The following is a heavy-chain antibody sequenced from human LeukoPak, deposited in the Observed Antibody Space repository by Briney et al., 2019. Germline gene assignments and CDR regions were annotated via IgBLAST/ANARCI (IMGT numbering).Heavy chain of an antibody. V-gene: IGHV1-46*01. Sequence: ASVKVSCKASGYTFTSYYMHWVRQAPGQGLEWMGIINPSGGSTSYAQKFQGRVTMTRDTSTSTVYMELSSLRSEDTTVYYCARDGILLWFGESYNWFDPWGQGTLVTVSS. CDR2: INPSGGST. CDR3: ARDGILLWFGESYNWFDP. J-gene: IGHJ5*02. D-gene: IGHD3-10*01. CDR1: GYTFTSYY.